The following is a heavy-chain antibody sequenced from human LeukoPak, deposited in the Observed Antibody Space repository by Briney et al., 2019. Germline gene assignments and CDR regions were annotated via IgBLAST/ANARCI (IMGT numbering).Heavy chain of an antibody. V-gene: IGHV4-39*01. CDR1: GDSISSSIYY. D-gene: IGHD2-15*01. CDR2: IYYSGST. J-gene: IGHJ4*02. Sequence: PSETLSLTCTVSGDSISSSIYYWGWIRQPPGKGLEWIGTIYYSGSTYYNPSLKSRVTISVDTSKNQFSLKLSSVTAADTAVYYCARGARSVVAARTFDYWGQGTLVTVSS. CDR3: ARGARSVVAARTFDY.